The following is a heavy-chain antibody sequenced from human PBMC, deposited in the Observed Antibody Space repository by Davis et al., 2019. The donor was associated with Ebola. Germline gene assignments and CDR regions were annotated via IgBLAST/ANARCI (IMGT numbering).Heavy chain of an antibody. V-gene: IGHV3-15*01. D-gene: IGHD2-2*02. Sequence: GSLRLSCAASGFTFSNAWMSWVRQAPGKGLEWVGRIQSKTDGGTTDYAAPVKGRITISRDDSKNTLFLQMNSLKTEDTAVYYCTTDGRYCSTTSCYNFDSWGLGTLVSVSS. CDR3: TTDGRYCSTTSCYNFDS. CDR1: GFTFSNAW. CDR2: IQSKTDGGTT. J-gene: IGHJ4*02.